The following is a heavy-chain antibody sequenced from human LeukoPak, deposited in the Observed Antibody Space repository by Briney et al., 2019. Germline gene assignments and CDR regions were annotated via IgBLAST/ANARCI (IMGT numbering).Heavy chain of an antibody. Sequence: SETLSLTCTVSGGSINYYYWSWIRQPPGKGLEWIGYIYYSGDTNYNPSLKSRVTISVDTSKNQFSLKVNSVTAADTAVYYCASWAQWEPYWYFDLWGRGTLVTVSS. CDR3: ASWAQWEPYWYFDL. V-gene: IGHV4-59*01. CDR1: GGSINYYY. J-gene: IGHJ2*01. CDR2: IYYSGDT. D-gene: IGHD1-26*01.